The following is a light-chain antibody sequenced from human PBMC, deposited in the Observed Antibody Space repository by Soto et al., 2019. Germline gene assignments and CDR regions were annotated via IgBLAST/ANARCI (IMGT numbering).Light chain of an antibody. Sequence: QSALTQPGSVSGSPGQSITIYCTGTNSDIGGYNLVSWFQHHPGKAPKLVIYEVTHRPSGISNRFSGSKYGNTASLTISGLQAEDEASYYCSSYTNSATLGVFGTGTKLTVL. CDR3: SSYTNSATLGV. CDR1: NSDIGGYNL. J-gene: IGLJ1*01. CDR2: EVT. V-gene: IGLV2-14*01.